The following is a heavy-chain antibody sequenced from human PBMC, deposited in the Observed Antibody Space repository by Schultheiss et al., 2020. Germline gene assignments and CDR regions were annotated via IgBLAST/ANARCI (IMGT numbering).Heavy chain of an antibody. CDR3: ATCSSGSCFS. V-gene: IGHV1-69*06. Sequence: SVKVSCKASGYSFTLFGISWVRQAPGQGLEWMGGIIPIFGTANYAQKFQGRVTITADKSTSTAYMEMRSLRSDDTAVYYCATCSSGSCFSWGQGTLVTVSS. CDR2: IIPIFGTA. D-gene: IGHD2-15*01. CDR1: GYSFTLFG. J-gene: IGHJ5*02.